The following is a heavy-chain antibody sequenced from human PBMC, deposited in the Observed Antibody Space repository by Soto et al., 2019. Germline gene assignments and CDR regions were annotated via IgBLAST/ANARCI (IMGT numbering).Heavy chain of an antibody. CDR1: GFTFTVYA. CDR3: VNILMQHDFEGG. CDR2: ISSDGTKT. D-gene: IGHD3-3*01. V-gene: IGHV3-64D*08. J-gene: IGHJ4*02. Sequence: EVQMVASGGDLVQPGSSLRLSCLASGFTFTVYAFHWVRQAPGKGLEFVAAISSDGTKTYYADSVKGRFTISRDTSKNTLFLHMNRLRAEDTALYYCVNILMQHDFEGGWGQGTLATVSS.